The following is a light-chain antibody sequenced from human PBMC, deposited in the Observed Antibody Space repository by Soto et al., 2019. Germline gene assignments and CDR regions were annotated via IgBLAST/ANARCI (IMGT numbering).Light chain of an antibody. Sequence: QSALTQPASVSGSPGQSITISCTGTSSDVGSYNFVSWYQQHPGKAPKLIIYEGSKRPSGISNHFSGSKSGNTASLTISGLQAEDEADYYCCSYAGLSTWVFGGGTKLTVL. CDR2: EGS. CDR3: CSYAGLSTWV. J-gene: IGLJ3*02. V-gene: IGLV2-23*01. CDR1: SSDVGSYNF.